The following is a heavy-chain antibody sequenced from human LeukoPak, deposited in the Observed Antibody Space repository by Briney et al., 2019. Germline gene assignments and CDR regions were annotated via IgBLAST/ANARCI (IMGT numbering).Heavy chain of an antibody. J-gene: IGHJ4*02. CDR3: ARGGYSGYVSY. V-gene: IGHV3-7*04. CDR2: IKQDGSEK. Sequence: SGGSLRLSCAASGFTFSSYWMSWVRQTPGKGLEWVANIKQDGSEKYYVDSVKGRFTISRDNAKNSLYLQMNSLRAEDTAVYYCARGGYSGYVSYWGQGTLVTVSS. CDR1: GFTFSSYW. D-gene: IGHD5-12*01.